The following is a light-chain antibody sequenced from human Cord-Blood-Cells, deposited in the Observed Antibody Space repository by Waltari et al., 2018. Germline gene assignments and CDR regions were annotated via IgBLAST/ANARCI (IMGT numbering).Light chain of an antibody. CDR3: QAWDSSLVV. J-gene: IGLJ2*01. Sequence: SYELTQPPSVSVSPGQTASIPCSGAKLGDKYACWYQQKPGQSPVLVIYQDSKRPSGIPERFSGSNSGNTATLTISGTQAMDEADYYCQAWDSSLVVFGGGTKLTVL. V-gene: IGLV3-1*01. CDR2: QDS. CDR1: KLGDKY.